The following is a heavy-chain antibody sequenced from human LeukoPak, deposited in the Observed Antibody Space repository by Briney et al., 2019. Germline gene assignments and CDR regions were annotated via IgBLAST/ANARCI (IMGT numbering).Heavy chain of an antibody. D-gene: IGHD3-22*01. J-gene: IGHJ6*03. V-gene: IGHV4-39*02. Sequence: SETLSLTCSVSGGPISSSDYYWGWIRQPPGKGLEWIGRISYTGNTYYTPSLKSRVTISVVTSNNLFSLRLSSVTAGDTAVYYCARLTHSYYADSSGYYPYYYMDVWGKGTTVTVSS. CDR2: ISYTGNT. CDR1: GGPISSSDYY. CDR3: ARLTHSYYADSSGYYPYYYMDV.